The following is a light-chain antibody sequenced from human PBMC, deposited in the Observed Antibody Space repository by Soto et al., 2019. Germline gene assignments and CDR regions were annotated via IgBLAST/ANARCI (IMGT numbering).Light chain of an antibody. J-gene: IGKJ1*01. CDR3: QQSNSIPKT. CDR2: KAS. V-gene: IGKV1-5*03. CDR1: QTISSW. Sequence: DIQMTQSPSTLSGSVGDRVTITCRASQTISSWLAWYQQKPGKAPKLLIYKASTLKSGVPSRFSGSGSGTDFTLTINSLQPEDFATYYCQQSNSIPKTFGQGTKVDIK.